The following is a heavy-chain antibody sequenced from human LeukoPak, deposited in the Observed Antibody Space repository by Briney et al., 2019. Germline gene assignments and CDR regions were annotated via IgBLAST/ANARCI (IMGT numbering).Heavy chain of an antibody. V-gene: IGHV1-8*01. D-gene: IGHD3-22*01. CDR2: MNPNSGNT. J-gene: IGHJ4*02. Sequence: ASVKVSCKASGYTFTSYDINWVRQATGQGLEWMGWMNPNSGNTSYAQKLQGRVTMTRNTSISTAYMELSSLRSEDTAVYYCARSTNYYDSSGYPWDFWGQGTLVTVSS. CDR1: GYTFTSYD. CDR3: ARSTNYYDSSGYPWDF.